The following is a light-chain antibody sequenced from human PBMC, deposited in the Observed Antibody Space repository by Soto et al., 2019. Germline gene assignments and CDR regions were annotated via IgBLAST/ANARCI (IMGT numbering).Light chain of an antibody. CDR1: SSDVGGYNY. J-gene: IGLJ1*01. Sequence: QSALTQPASVSGSPGQSITISCTVTSSDVGGYNYVSWYQQHPGKAPKLMIYEVSNRPSGVSNRFSGSKSGNTASLTISGLQAEDEADYYCSSYTSSSPHVFRTGTKV. CDR2: EVS. V-gene: IGLV2-14*01. CDR3: SSYTSSSPHV.